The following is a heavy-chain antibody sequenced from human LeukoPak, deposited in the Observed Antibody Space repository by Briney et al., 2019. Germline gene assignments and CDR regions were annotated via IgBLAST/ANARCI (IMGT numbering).Heavy chain of an antibody. CDR2: IYTSGST. V-gene: IGHV4-61*02. Sequence: SETLSLTCTVCGGSISSGSYYWSWIRQPAGKGLEWIGRIYTSGSTNYNPSLKSRVTISVDTSKNQFSLKLSSVTAADTAVYYCARIVDTAMVYYYYGMDVWGQGTTVTVSS. CDR3: ARIVDTAMVYYYYGMDV. J-gene: IGHJ6*02. D-gene: IGHD5-18*01. CDR1: GGSISSGSYY.